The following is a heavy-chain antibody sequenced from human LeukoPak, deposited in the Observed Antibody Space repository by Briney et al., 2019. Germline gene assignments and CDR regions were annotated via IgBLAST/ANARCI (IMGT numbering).Heavy chain of an antibody. CDR2: VYYSGAT. CDR3: ARRVAVTGIYCFDH. J-gene: IGHJ4*02. V-gene: IGHV4-59*08. Sequence: PSETLSLTCTVSGGSISTYYWSWIRQPPGKGLEWIGYVYYSGATNYNPSLKSRVTISLDTSKNQFSLMLTSVTAADTAVYYCARRVAVTGIYCFDHWGQGTPVIVSS. CDR1: GGSISTYY. D-gene: IGHD6-19*01.